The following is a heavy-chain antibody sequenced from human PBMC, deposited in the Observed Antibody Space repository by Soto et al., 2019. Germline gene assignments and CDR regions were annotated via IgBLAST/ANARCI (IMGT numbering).Heavy chain of an antibody. V-gene: IGHV2-5*01. CDR3: AHTSGDDFWSGYYAGFDY. CDR1: GFSLSTSGVG. D-gene: IGHD3-3*01. Sequence: SGPALGNPTQTLTLACTFPGFSLSTSGVGVGWIRQPPGKALEWLALIYWNDDKRYSPSLKSRLTITKDTSKNQVVLTMTNMDPADTATYYCAHTSGDDFWSGYYAGFDYWGQGTLVTVSS. J-gene: IGHJ4*02. CDR2: IYWNDDK.